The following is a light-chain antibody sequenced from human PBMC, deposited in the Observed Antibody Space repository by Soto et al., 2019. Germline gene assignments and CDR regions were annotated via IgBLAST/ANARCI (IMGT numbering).Light chain of an antibody. V-gene: IGKV1-33*01. J-gene: IGKJ5*01. CDR3: HHRDSLPIT. Sequence: EIQMSHSSGKLLDPVGGRVMIKYRASQGIRNDLGWYQQKPGKAPRLLIYDASNLETGVPSRFSGSGFGADFTLTMSSLQPEDVATYFWHHRDSLPITFGQGTRLEIK. CDR1: QGIRND. CDR2: DAS.